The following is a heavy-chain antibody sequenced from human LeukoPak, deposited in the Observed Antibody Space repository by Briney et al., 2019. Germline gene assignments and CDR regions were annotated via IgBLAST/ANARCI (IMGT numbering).Heavy chain of an antibody. J-gene: IGHJ6*03. Sequence: GEPLKISCKGSGYSFTSYWIGWGRQMPGKGLEWMGIIYPDNSATKYSPSFQAQFTISADKSIGTAYLQWSSLKASDTAMYYCARLAFCTSAVCFSNYYYSMDVWGRGTTVTVSS. CDR2: IYPDNSAT. CDR1: GYSFTSYW. D-gene: IGHD2-8*01. V-gene: IGHV5-51*01. CDR3: ARLAFCTSAVCFSNYYYSMDV.